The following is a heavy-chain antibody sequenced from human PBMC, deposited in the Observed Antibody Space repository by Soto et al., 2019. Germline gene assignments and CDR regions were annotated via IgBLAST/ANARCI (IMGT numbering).Heavy chain of an antibody. CDR2: IYYSGST. J-gene: IGHJ6*03. D-gene: IGHD6-13*01. Sequence: SETLSLTCTVSGGSISSYYWSWIRQPPGKGLEWIGYIYYSGSTNYNPSLKSRVTISVDTSKNQFSLKLSPVTAADTAVYYCASGVGSSSYFGYYYYYMDVWGKGTTVTVSS. CDR3: ASGVGSSSYFGYYYYYMDV. V-gene: IGHV4-59*01. CDR1: GGSISSYY.